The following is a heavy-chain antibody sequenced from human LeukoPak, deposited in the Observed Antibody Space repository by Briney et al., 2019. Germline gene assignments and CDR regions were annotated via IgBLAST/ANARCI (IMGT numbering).Heavy chain of an antibody. V-gene: IGHV4-30-4*08. CDR1: GGSISSGDYY. J-gene: IGHJ5*02. CDR3: VSKGVPADNWFDP. CDR2: IYYSGST. D-gene: IGHD2-2*01. Sequence: SQTLSLTCTVSGGSISSGDYYWSWIRQPPGKGLEWIGYIYYSGSTYYNPSLKSRVTISVDTSKNQFSLKLSSVTAADTAVYYCVSKGVPADNWFDPWGQGTLVTVSS.